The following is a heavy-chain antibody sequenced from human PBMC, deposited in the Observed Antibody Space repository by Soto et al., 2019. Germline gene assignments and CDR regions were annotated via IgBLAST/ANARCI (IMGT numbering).Heavy chain of an antibody. V-gene: IGHV1-18*01. J-gene: IGHJ4*02. CDR3: ARDSLVVVADFDY. Sequence: GASVKVFCKASGYTFTNYGISWVRQAPGQGLEWMGWISAYNGNTNYAQKLQGRVTTTTDTSTSTAYMELRSLRSDDTAVYYCARDSLVVVADFDYWGQGTLVTVSS. CDR1: GYTFTNYG. D-gene: IGHD2-15*01. CDR2: ISAYNGNT.